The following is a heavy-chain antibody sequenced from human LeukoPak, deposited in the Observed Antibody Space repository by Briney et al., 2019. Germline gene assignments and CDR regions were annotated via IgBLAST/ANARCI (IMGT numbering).Heavy chain of an antibody. V-gene: IGHV3-48*01. CDR2: ISSSSSTI. Sequence: GGSLRLSCAASGFTFSSYSMNWVRQAPGKGLEWVSYISSSSSTIYYADSVKGRFTISRDNAKNSLYLQMNSLRAEDTAVYYCARDGYCTNGVCYDYGMDVWGQGTTVTVSS. CDR1: GFTFSSYS. J-gene: IGHJ6*02. CDR3: ARDGYCTNGVCYDYGMDV. D-gene: IGHD2-8*01.